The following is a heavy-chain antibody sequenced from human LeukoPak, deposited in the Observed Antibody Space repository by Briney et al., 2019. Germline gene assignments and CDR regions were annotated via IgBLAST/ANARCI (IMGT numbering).Heavy chain of an antibody. CDR3: ARGPRKGIADY. J-gene: IGHJ4*02. V-gene: IGHV3-48*04. CDR1: GFTFSSSG. Sequence: GGSLRLSCAVSGFTFSSSGMNWVRQAPGKGLEWVSYISSSGSTIYYADSVKGRFTISRDNAKNSLYLQMNSLRAEDTAVYYCARGPRKGIADYWGQGTLVTVSS. D-gene: IGHD6-13*01. CDR2: ISSSGSTI.